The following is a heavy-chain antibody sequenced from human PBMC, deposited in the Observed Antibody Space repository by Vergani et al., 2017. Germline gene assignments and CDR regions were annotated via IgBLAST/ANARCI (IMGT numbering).Heavy chain of an antibody. CDR2: IYYSGST. J-gene: IGHJ4*02. V-gene: IGHV4-31*03. CDR3: ARDSNVWSGFDY. Sequence: QVQLQESGPGLVKPSQTLSLTCTVSGGSISSGGYYLSWIRQHPGKGLEWIGYIYYSGSTYYNPSLKLRVTISVDTSKNQFSLKLSSVTAADTAVYYCARDSNVWSGFDYWGQGTLVTVSS. D-gene: IGHD3-3*01. CDR1: GGSISSGGYY.